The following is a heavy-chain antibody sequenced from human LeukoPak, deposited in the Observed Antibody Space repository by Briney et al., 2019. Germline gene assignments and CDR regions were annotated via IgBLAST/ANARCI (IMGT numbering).Heavy chain of an antibody. D-gene: IGHD2-21*02. CDR2: IYYTGSS. V-gene: IGHV4-59*01. CDR1: GGSISGYY. Sequence: SETLSLTCTVSGGSISGYYWNWIRQPPGEGLEWIGYIYYTGSSNYNPSLKSRVSISLDTSKNQFSLKLSSVTAADTAGYYCARRVVVVTANDKSDAFDVWGQGTVVTVSS. J-gene: IGHJ3*01. CDR3: ARRVVVVTANDKSDAFDV.